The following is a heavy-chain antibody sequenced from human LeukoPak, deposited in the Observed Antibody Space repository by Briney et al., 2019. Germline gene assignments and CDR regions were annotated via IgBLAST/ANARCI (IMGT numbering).Heavy chain of an antibody. CDR3: ARMIRGSCDSC. CDR2: INEDGSDK. D-gene: IGHD2-15*01. Sequence: GGSLRLSCAASGFSFSSYWMTWARQAPGKGLESVANINEDGSDKYYVDSVKGRFTISRDNAKKSLYLQMNSLRVGDTAVYFCARMIRGSCDSCWGQGILVTVSS. J-gene: IGHJ4*02. V-gene: IGHV3-7*01. CDR1: GFSFSSYW.